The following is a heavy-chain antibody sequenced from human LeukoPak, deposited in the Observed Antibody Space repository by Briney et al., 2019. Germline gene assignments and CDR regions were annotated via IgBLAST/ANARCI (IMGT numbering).Heavy chain of an antibody. CDR1: GITFINYS. J-gene: IGHJ4*02. D-gene: IGHD4-17*01. CDR3: ARDSYGDANFDS. CDR2: ITGSGTFT. Sequence: GGSLRLSCAASGITFINYSMTWVRQAPGKGLEWVSAITGSGTFTDYADSVKGRFTISRDISKNAVYLQMNSLRAEDTAVYYCARDSYGDANFDSWGQGTLVTVSS. V-gene: IGHV3-23*01.